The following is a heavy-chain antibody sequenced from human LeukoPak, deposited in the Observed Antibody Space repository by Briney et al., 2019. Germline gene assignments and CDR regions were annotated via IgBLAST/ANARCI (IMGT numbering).Heavy chain of an antibody. Sequence: PGGSLRLSCAASGFTFSSYDMNWARQAPGKGLEWVSAITDSGGSTHYGDSVKGRFTISRDNSKNTLYLQMNTLRAEDTAVHYCVKGGWFDYWGQGTLVTVSS. D-gene: IGHD6-19*01. CDR1: GFTFSSYD. CDR2: ITDSGGST. CDR3: VKGGWFDY. V-gene: IGHV3-23*01. J-gene: IGHJ4*02.